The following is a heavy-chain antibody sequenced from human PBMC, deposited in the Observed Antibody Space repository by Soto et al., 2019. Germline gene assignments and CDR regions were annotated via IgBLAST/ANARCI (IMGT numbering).Heavy chain of an antibody. Sequence: SETLSLTCTVSGGSISSGDYYWSWIRQPPGKGLEWIGYIYYSGSTYYNPSLKSRVTISVDTSKNQFSLKLSSVTAADTAVYYCARDYGSGSGPEYWGQGTLVTVSS. CDR1: GGSISSGDYY. CDR2: IYYSGST. D-gene: IGHD3-10*01. J-gene: IGHJ4*02. CDR3: ARDYGSGSGPEY. V-gene: IGHV4-30-4*01.